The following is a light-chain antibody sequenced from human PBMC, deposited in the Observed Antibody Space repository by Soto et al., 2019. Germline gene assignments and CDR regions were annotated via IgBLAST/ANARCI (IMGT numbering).Light chain of an antibody. V-gene: IGKV3-20*01. J-gene: IGKJ4*01. Sequence: EIVLTQSPGTLSLSPGERATLSCRASQSVSSSYLAWYQQKPGQAPRLLIYGASSRATGIPDRFSGSGSGTDFTLTISRPEPEDFAVYYCQQYDRSPLTFGGGTKVEIK. CDR3: QQYDRSPLT. CDR1: QSVSSSY. CDR2: GAS.